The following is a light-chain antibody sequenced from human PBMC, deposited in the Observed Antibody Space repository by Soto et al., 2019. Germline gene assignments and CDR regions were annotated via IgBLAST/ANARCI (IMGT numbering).Light chain of an antibody. CDR2: AAS. V-gene: IGKV1-39*01. J-gene: IGKJ4*01. Sequence: DIEMTQSPSSLSASVGDRVTIACRASQSISNYLNWYQHKPGKVPKLLIYAASSLQSGVPTRCSGSGSRTQFHFPISSLQPEDFATYYCQQSYGTYLTFGGGTKVEIK. CDR1: QSISNY. CDR3: QQSYGTYLT.